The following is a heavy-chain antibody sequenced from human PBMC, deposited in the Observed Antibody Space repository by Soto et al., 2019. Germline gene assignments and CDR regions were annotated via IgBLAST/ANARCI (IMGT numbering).Heavy chain of an antibody. Sequence: EVQLVESGGGLVQPGGSLRVSCAASGFTFSGSAMHWVRQASGKGLEWVGRIRSKANSYETAYAASVKGRFTISRDNAKNSLYLQMNSLRAEDTALYYCAKSFSSGWYEELDVWGQGTTVTVSS. V-gene: IGHV3-73*02. CDR3: AKSFSSGWYEELDV. CDR2: IRSKANSYET. J-gene: IGHJ6*02. CDR1: GFTFSGSA. D-gene: IGHD6-19*01.